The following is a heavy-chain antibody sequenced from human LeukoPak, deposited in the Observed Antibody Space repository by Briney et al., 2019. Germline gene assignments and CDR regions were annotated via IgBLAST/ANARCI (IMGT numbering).Heavy chain of an antibody. Sequence: SETLSLTCAVYGGSSSGYYWNWIRQPPGKGLEWIGEINHSGSTNYNPSLKSRVTISVDTSKNQFSLKLSSVTAADTAVYYCARGTSVVGATGDYWGQGTLVTVSS. V-gene: IGHV4-34*01. CDR2: INHSGST. CDR1: GGSSSGYY. CDR3: ARGTSVVGATGDY. D-gene: IGHD1-26*01. J-gene: IGHJ4*02.